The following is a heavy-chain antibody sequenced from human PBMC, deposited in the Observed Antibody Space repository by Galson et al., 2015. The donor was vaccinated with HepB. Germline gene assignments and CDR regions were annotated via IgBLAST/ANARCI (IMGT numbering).Heavy chain of an antibody. Sequence: SVKVSCKVSGYTLTELSMHWARQAPGKGLEWMGGFDPEDGETIYAQKFQGRVTMTEDTSTDTAYMELSSLRSEDTAVYYCATAPYGGQLPHDAFDIWGQGTMVTVSS. V-gene: IGHV1-24*01. CDR1: GYTLTELS. CDR2: FDPEDGET. J-gene: IGHJ3*02. D-gene: IGHD4-23*01. CDR3: ATAPYGGQLPHDAFDI.